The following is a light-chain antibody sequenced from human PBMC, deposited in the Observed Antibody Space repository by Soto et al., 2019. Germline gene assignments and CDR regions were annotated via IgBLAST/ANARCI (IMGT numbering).Light chain of an antibody. Sequence: EIVMTQSPATLSVSPGERATLSCRASQSVSSNLAWYQQKPGQAPRLLIYGASTRATGIPARFSGSGSGTEFTLTISSLQSEDFAVYYFQQYNNWPFTFGGGTKVDIK. J-gene: IGKJ4*01. V-gene: IGKV3-15*01. CDR1: QSVSSN. CDR3: QQYNNWPFT. CDR2: GAS.